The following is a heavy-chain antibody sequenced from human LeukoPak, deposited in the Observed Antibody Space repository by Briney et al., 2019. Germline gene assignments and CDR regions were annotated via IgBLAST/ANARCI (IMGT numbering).Heavy chain of an antibody. Sequence: GGSLRHSCAASGFTFSSYGMHWVRQAPGKGLEWVAVISYDGSNKYYADSVKGRFTISRDNSKNTLYLQMNSLRAEDTAVYYCAKEVTGRYFDWLLGTDAFDIWGQGTMVTVSS. D-gene: IGHD3-9*01. CDR2: ISYDGSNK. CDR3: AKEVTGRYFDWLLGTDAFDI. CDR1: GFTFSSYG. V-gene: IGHV3-30*18. J-gene: IGHJ3*02.